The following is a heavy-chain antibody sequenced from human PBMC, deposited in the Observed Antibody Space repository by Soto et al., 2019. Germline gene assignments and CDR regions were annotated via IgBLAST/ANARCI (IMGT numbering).Heavy chain of an antibody. D-gene: IGHD6-13*01. V-gene: IGHV4-39*01. CDR1: GGSIPTSSYW. J-gene: IGHJ5*02. Sequence: QLQLQESGPGVVKSSETLSLTCTLSGGSIPTSSYWWGWLRQPPGKGLEWIGSLYNTATTFTNPSLKVRVTISADATRNHFSLRLDSGSAADTAVYYGARQAGGGFPGGNSFDPWGHGTRVIVSS. CDR3: ARQAGGGFPGGNSFDP. CDR2: LYNTATT.